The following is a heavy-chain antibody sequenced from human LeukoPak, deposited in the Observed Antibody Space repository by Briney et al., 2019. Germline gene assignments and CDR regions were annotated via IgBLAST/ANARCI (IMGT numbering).Heavy chain of an antibody. V-gene: IGHV3-23*01. D-gene: IGHD6-19*01. CDR1: GFTFSSYG. CDR2: ISGSGGSK. Sequence: HTGGSLRLSCAASGFTFSSYGMSWVRQAPGKGLEWVSAISGSGGSKYYADSVKGRFSITRDNAKNSLYLQMNSLRAEDTAVYYCARDGGSAWFLDYWGQGTLVTVSS. J-gene: IGHJ4*02. CDR3: ARDGGSAWFLDY.